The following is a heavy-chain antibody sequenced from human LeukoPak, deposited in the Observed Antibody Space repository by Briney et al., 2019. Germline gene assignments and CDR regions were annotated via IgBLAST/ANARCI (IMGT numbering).Heavy chain of an antibody. D-gene: IGHD2-2*01. CDR2: ISSSSSTI. J-gene: IGHJ6*03. CDR1: GFTFSSYS. CDR3: ARGSSLLVVVPAENYYYYMDV. Sequence: GGSLRLSCAASGFTFSSYSMNWVCQAPGKGLEWVSYISSSSSTIYYADSVKGRFTISRDNAKNSLYLQMNSLRAEDTAVYYCARGSSLLVVVPAENYYYYMDVWGKGTTVTVSS. V-gene: IGHV3-48*01.